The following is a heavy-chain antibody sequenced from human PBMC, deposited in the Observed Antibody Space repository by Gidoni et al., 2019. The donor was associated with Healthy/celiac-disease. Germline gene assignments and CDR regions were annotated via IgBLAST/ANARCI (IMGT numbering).Heavy chain of an antibody. D-gene: IGHD4-17*01. V-gene: IGHV3-21*01. Sequence: EVQLVESGGGLVKPGGSLRISCAASGFTFSSYSMNWVRQAPGQGLEWVSSISSSSSYIYYADSVKGRFTISRDNAKNSLYLQMNSLRAEDTAVYYCAREPWGPNGDPFDYWGQGTLVTVSS. CDR2: ISSSSSYI. CDR3: AREPWGPNGDPFDY. J-gene: IGHJ4*02. CDR1: GFTFSSYS.